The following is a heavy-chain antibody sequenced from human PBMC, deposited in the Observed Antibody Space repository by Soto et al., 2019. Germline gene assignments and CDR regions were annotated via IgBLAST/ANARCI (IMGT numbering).Heavy chain of an antibody. V-gene: IGHV4-4*02. CDR2: IYHGGLT. D-gene: IGHD1-26*01. J-gene: IGHJ5*02. CDR1: GGAIDSSGW. CDR3: ARDVSGTSNWFDP. Sequence: QVQLQESSPGLVKPSGTLSLTCAVSGGAIDSSGWWSWVRRPPGKGLEWIGEIYHGGLTNYNPSLKSRVTISVDQSKNHCSLNLNSVTAADTAVYYCARDVSGTSNWFDPWGQGILVTVSS.